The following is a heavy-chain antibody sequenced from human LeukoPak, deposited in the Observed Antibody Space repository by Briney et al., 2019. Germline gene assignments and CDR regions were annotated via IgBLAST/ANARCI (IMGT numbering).Heavy chain of an antibody. V-gene: IGHV4-39*01. J-gene: IGHJ4*02. CDR1: GGSISSSSYY. D-gene: IGHD6-13*01. CDR3: ARTSGSGYAYDDY. CDR2: IFYVGDT. Sequence: SETLSLTCTVSGGSISSSSYYWGWVRQPPGKGLEYIGTIFYVGDTYYNPSLESRLTISVDTSKNQFSLKLRSVTAADSAVYYCARTSGSGYAYDDYWGQGTLVTVSS.